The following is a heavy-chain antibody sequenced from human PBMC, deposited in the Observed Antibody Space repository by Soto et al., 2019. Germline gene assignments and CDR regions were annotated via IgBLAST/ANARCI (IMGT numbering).Heavy chain of an antibody. CDR2: IIPILGIA. J-gene: IGHJ6*01. Sequence: QVQLVQSGAEVKKPGSSVKVSCKASGGTFSSYTISWVRRAPGQGLEWMGRIIPILGIANYAQKFQGRVTITADKSTSTAYMELSSLRSEYTAVYYCARAGYSGYGPSDGMDVWGQGTTVTVSS. D-gene: IGHD5-12*01. CDR1: GGTFSSYT. V-gene: IGHV1-69*02. CDR3: ARAGYSGYGPSDGMDV.